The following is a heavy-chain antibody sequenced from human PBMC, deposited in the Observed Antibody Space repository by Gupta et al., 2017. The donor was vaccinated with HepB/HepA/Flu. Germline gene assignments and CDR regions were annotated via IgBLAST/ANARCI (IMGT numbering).Heavy chain of an antibody. Sequence: EVQLVESGGGLVKPGGSLRLSCAASGFTFSSYRMNWVRQAPGKGLEWVSSISSSSSYIYYADSVKGRFTISRDNAKNSLYLQMNSLRAEDTAVYYCARSAGGYYYYMDVWGKGTTVTVSS. CDR3: ARSAGGYYYYMDV. CDR2: ISSSSSYI. CDR1: GFTFSSYR. J-gene: IGHJ6*03. D-gene: IGHD6-13*01. V-gene: IGHV3-21*01.